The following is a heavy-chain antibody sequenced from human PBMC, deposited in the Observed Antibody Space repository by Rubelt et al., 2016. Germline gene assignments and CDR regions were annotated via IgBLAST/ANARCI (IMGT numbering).Heavy chain of an antibody. CDR3: ARRMYYYYGMDV. Sequence: QVQLQESGPGLVKPSETLSLTCTVSGGSISNYYWSWIRQPPGKGLEWIGYIYYSGSTNYNPALKSRGSMSVSTCKNQFVLKLSSVTAADTGGYYCARRMYYYYGMDVWGQGTTVTVSS. J-gene: IGHJ6*02. D-gene: IGHD2-15*01. V-gene: IGHV4-59*01. CDR2: IYYSGST. CDR1: GGSISNYY.